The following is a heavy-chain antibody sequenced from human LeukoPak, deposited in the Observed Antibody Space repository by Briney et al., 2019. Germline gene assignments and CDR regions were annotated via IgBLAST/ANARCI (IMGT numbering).Heavy chain of an antibody. J-gene: IGHJ5*02. CDR1: GGSISTKNHY. CDR3: AREYGSGVYCTRQPPNWFDP. CDR2: IFYSGTI. Sequence: PSETLSLTCTVSGGSISTKNHYWAWIRQPPGKGLEWIASIFYSGTIFFNPSLKSRVTLSVDTSKNQFSLNLDSLTAADTAVYFCAREYGSGVYCTRQPPNWFDPWGQGTLVSVSS. V-gene: IGHV4-39*07. D-gene: IGHD3-10*01.